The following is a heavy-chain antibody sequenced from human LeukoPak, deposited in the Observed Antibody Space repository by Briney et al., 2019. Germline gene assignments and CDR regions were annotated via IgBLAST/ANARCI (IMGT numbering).Heavy chain of an antibody. J-gene: IGHJ4*02. Sequence: GGSLRLSCAASGFTVSSNYMNWVRQAPGKGLEWVSAISGRGGNTYYADSVKGRFTISRDNSKNTLYLQMNSLRAEDTALYYRAKDLYSSGWYLGDYWGQGTLVTVSS. CDR2: ISGRGGNT. D-gene: IGHD6-19*01. CDR1: GFTVSSNY. CDR3: AKDLYSSGWYLGDY. V-gene: IGHV3-23*01.